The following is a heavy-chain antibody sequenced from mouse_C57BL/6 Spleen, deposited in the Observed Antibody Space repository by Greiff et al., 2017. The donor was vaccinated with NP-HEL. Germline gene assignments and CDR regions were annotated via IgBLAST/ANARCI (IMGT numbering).Heavy chain of an antibody. CDR2: IDPSDSDT. J-gene: IGHJ4*01. Sequence: QVQLQQPGAELVRPGSSVKLSCKASGYTFTSYWMHWVKQRPIQGLEWIGNIDPSDSDTHYNQKFKDKATLTVDKSSTTAYMQLSSLTSEDSAVYYCARDSSGVDCGGQGTSVTVSS. V-gene: IGHV1-52*01. CDR1: GYTFTSYW. D-gene: IGHD3-2*02. CDR3: ARDSSGVDC.